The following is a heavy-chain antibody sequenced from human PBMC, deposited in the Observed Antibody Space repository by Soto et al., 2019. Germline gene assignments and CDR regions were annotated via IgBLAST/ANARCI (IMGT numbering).Heavy chain of an antibody. J-gene: IGHJ4*02. Sequence: EVQLLDSGGGLVQPGGSLRLSCTASGFTFSDYAMSWVRQPPGKGLEWVSVISAGGSTYYADSVKGRFTVSRDNSKNTLYLQMNSLRAEDTAVYYCANVTIWFSSTSCYTEGFDYWGQGTLVTVSS. V-gene: IGHV3-23*01. D-gene: IGHD2-2*02. CDR1: GFTFSDYA. CDR2: ISAGGST. CDR3: ANVTIWFSSTSCYTEGFDY.